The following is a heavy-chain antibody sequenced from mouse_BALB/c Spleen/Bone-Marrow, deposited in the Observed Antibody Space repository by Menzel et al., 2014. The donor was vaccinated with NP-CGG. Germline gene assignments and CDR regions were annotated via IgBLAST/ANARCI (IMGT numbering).Heavy chain of an antibody. J-gene: IGHJ4*01. Sequence: EVQLVESGGGLVQPGGSRKLSCAASGFTFSSFGMHWVRQAPEKGLEWVAYISSGSSTINYADTVKGRFTISRDNPKNTLFLQMTSLRSEDTAMYYCARGVWYYAMDYWGQGTSVTVSS. D-gene: IGHD2-10*02. V-gene: IGHV5-17*02. CDR2: ISSGSSTI. CDR3: ARGVWYYAMDY. CDR1: GFTFSSFG.